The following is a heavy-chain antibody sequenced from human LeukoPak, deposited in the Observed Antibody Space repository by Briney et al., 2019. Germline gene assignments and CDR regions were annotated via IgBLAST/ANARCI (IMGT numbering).Heavy chain of an antibody. Sequence: SETLSLTCTVSGYSISSGYYWGWIRQPPGKGLEWIGSIYYSGSTYYNPSLKSRVTISVDTSKNQFSLKLSSVTAADTAVYYCARRVSSSWYTVSGWFDPWGQGTLVTVSS. CDR2: IYYSGST. CDR3: ARRVSSSWYTVSGWFDP. CDR1: GYSISSGYY. J-gene: IGHJ5*02. D-gene: IGHD6-13*01. V-gene: IGHV4-38-2*02.